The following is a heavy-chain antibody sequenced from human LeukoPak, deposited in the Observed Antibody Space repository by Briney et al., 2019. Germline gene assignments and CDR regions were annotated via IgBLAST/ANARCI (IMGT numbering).Heavy chain of an antibody. Sequence: PGGSLRLSGAASGFTFSSYSMNWVRQAPGKGLEWVSSISSSSSYIYYADSVKGRFTISRDNAKNSLYLQMNSLRAEDTAVYYCARPLRNAFDIWGQGKMVTVSS. V-gene: IGHV3-21*01. CDR2: ISSSSSYI. CDR1: GFTFSSYS. J-gene: IGHJ3*02. CDR3: ARPLRNAFDI.